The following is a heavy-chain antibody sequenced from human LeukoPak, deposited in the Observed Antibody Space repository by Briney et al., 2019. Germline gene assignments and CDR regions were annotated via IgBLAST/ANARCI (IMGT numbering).Heavy chain of an antibody. CDR1: GFTFSSYS. J-gene: IGHJ3*02. Sequence: GGSLRLSCAASGFTFSSYSMNWVRQAPGKGLEWVSSISSSSSYIHYADSVKGRFTISRDNAKNSLYLQMNSLRAEDTAVYYCAREYCSGGSCYSDAFDIWGQGTMVTVSS. CDR3: AREYCSGGSCYSDAFDI. V-gene: IGHV3-21*01. D-gene: IGHD2-15*01. CDR2: ISSSSSYI.